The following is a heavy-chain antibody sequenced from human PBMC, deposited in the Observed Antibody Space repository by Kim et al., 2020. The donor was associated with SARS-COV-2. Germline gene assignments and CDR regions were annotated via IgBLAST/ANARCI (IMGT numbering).Heavy chain of an antibody. Sequence: GGSLRLSCAASGFTFNSYAMSWVRQAPGKGLEWVSAISGSGGNTYYADSVKGRFTISRDNSKKTLYLQMNSMRAEDTAVYYCAKGYSGYVGDVWGQGTTVTVSS. D-gene: IGHD5-12*01. V-gene: IGHV3-23*01. J-gene: IGHJ6*02. CDR3: AKGYSGYVGDV. CDR2: ISGSGGNT. CDR1: GFTFNSYA.